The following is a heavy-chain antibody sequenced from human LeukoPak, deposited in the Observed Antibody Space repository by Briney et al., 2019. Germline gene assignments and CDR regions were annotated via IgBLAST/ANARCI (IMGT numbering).Heavy chain of an antibody. V-gene: IGHV3-7*01. D-gene: IGHD5-18*01. Sequence: GGSLRLSCEASGFAFSSYWMSWVRQAPGMGLEWVANIKQDGSEKYYVDSVKGRFTISRDNAKNSLYLQMNSLRVEDTAVYYCARHNYGYNYWGQGTLVTVSS. CDR3: ARHNYGYNY. CDR1: GFAFSSYW. CDR2: IKQDGSEK. J-gene: IGHJ4*02.